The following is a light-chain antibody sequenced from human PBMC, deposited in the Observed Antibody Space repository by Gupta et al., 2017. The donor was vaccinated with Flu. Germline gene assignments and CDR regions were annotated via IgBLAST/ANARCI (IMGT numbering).Light chain of an antibody. V-gene: IGKV2-28*01. J-gene: IGKJ2*03. CDR3: TQDLQTPYC. CDR2: LGS. CDR1: QCRQHSNGYNY. Sequence: DIAMTQFLLFLSVTPAEPASICCCSSQCRQHSNGYNYLDWYLQKPGQSPQLLIYLGSKRACGVPDRFSGSGSGTDFTLKISRVEAEDVGVYYCTQDLQTPYCFGQGTKMDIK.